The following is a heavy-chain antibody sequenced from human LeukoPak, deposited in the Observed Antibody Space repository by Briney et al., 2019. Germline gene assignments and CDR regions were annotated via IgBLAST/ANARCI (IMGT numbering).Heavy chain of an antibody. J-gene: IGHJ4*02. V-gene: IGHV3-23*01. CDR2: ISGSGGST. D-gene: IGHD1-14*01. CDR1: GFTFSSYS. CDR3: AKSRRGIRYFDY. Sequence: GGSLRLSCAASGFTFSSYSMNWVRQAPGKGLEWVSAISGSGGSTYYADSVKGRFTISRDNSKNTLYLQMNSLRAEDTAVYYCAKSRRGIRYFDYWGQGTLVTVSS.